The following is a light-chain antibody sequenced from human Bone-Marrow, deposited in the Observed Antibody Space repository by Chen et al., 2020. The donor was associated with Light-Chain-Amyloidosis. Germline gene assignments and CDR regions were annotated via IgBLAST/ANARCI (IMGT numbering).Light chain of an antibody. V-gene: IGLV4-60*03. Sequence: QPVLPQSSSASASLGSLVKLTCPLSSGHKSYIIAWHQQQPGKAPRYLMKLEGRGSYNKGSGVPDRVSGSSSGADRYLTISNLQSEDEADYYCETWDSNSWVFGGGTKLTVL. CDR2: LEGRGSY. CDR3: ETWDSNSWV. J-gene: IGLJ3*02. CDR1: SGHKSYI.